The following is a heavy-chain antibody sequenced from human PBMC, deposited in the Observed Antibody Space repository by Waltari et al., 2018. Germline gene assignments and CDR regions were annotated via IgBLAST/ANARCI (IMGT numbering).Heavy chain of an antibody. CDR1: GFTFRSYA. CDR3: ARLPLVREHDY. V-gene: IGHV3-30*11. CDR2: ISYDGRNE. D-gene: IGHD3-10*01. Sequence: QVQLVGSGGGGVQPGRSLRLSCAASGFTFRSYAVHWVRQAPGKGLEWVSVISYDGRNEHYADSVKGRFTISRDNSKNTLYLQMNSLRAEDTAVYYRARLPLVREHDYWGQGTLVTVSS. J-gene: IGHJ4*02.